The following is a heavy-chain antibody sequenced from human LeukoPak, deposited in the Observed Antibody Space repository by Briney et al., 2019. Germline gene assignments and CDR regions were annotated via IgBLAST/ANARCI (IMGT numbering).Heavy chain of an antibody. Sequence: GGSLRLSCAASGFTFSSYGMHWVRQAPGKGLEWVANIKQDGSEKYYVDSVKGRFTISRDNAKNSLYLQMNSLRAEDTAVYYCARVDDKRYCSGGSCYFRPYYYYGMDVWGQGTTVTVSS. J-gene: IGHJ6*02. CDR1: GFTFSSYG. D-gene: IGHD2-15*01. V-gene: IGHV3-7*01. CDR3: ARVDDKRYCSGGSCYFRPYYYYGMDV. CDR2: IKQDGSEK.